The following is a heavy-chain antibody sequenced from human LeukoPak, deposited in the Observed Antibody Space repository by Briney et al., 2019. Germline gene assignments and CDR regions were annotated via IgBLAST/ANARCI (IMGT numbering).Heavy chain of an antibody. V-gene: IGHV4-61*02. CDR1: GGSISSGSYY. CDR2: IYTSGST. D-gene: IGHD4-23*01. J-gene: IGHJ4*02. CDR3: ARGTTYGGNPFDY. Sequence: SQTLSLTCTVSGGSISSGSYYWSWIRQPAGKGLEWIGRIYTSGSTNYNPSLKSRVTISVDTSKNQFSLKLSSVTAADTAVYYCARGTTYGGNPFDYWGQGTLVTVFS.